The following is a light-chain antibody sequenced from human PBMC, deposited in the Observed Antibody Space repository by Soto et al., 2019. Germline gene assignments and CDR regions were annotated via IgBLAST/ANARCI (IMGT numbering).Light chain of an antibody. V-gene: IGKV3-11*01. CDR3: QHRHN. J-gene: IGKJ3*01. CDR2: DAS. CDR1: QSVSRD. Sequence: DIVLTQSPATLSLSPAERATLSCRASQSVSRDFAWYQQKPGQAPRLFIYDASNRATGIPARFSGSGSETDFTLSINSLQPQDYAVYYCQHRHNFGPGTKVDFK.